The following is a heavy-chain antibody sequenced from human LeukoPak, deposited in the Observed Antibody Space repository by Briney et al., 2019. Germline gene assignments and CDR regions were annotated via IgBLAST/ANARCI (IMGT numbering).Heavy chain of an antibody. V-gene: IGHV1-8*01. CDR2: MNPNSGNT. J-gene: IGHJ4*02. CDR3: ARLLYKTYSSGWYEGFDY. Sequence: GASVKVSCKASGYTFTSYDINWVRQATGQGLEWMGWMNPNSGNTGYAQKFQGRVTITADESTSTAYMELSSLRSEDTAVYYCARLLYKTYSSGWYEGFDYWGQGTLVTVSS. CDR1: GYTFTSYD. D-gene: IGHD6-19*01.